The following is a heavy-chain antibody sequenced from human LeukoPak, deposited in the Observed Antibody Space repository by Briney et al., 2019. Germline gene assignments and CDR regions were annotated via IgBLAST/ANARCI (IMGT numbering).Heavy chain of an antibody. Sequence: GGSLRLSCAASGFTFSSCSMNWVRQAPGKGLEWVSSISSSSSYIYYADSVKGRFTISRDNAKNSLYLQMNSLRAEDTAVYYCAREGYSSSWYFQWFDPWGQGTLVTVSP. CDR3: AREGYSSSWYFQWFDP. J-gene: IGHJ5*02. V-gene: IGHV3-21*01. CDR1: GFTFSSCS. CDR2: ISSSSSYI. D-gene: IGHD6-13*01.